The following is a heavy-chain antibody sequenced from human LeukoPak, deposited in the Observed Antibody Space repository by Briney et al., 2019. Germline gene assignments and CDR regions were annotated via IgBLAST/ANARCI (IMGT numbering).Heavy chain of an antibody. J-gene: IGHJ6*03. CDR3: ARAVIQLWLPYYYYMDV. CDR1: GGTFSSYA. Sequence: ASVKVSCKASGGTFSSYAISWVRQAPGQGLEWMGGINPIFGTANYAQKFQGRVTITTDESTSTAYMELSSLRSEDTAVYYCARAVIQLWLPYYYYMDVWGKGTTVTVSS. D-gene: IGHD5-18*01. V-gene: IGHV1-69*05. CDR2: INPIFGTA.